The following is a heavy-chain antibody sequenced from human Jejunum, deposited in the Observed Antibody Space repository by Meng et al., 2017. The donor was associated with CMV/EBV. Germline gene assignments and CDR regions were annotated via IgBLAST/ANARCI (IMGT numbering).Heavy chain of an antibody. J-gene: IGHJ4*02. Sequence: DGQLLESGGNLVQAGGSLRLSCAASGFTFSIYAMNWVRQAPGKGLEWVSTIGGGGSDTYYADSVKGRFIVSRDNSKNTLYLQMNSLRADDTAVYYCAKAPTGSHFDSWGQGTLVTVSS. CDR3: AKAPTGSHFDS. D-gene: IGHD1-14*01. CDR1: GFTFSIYA. V-gene: IGHV3-23*01. CDR2: IGGGGSDT.